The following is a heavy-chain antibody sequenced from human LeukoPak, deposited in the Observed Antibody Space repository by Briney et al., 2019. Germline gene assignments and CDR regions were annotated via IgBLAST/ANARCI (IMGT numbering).Heavy chain of an antibody. J-gene: IGHJ3*01. CDR2: ISDSGAST. V-gene: IGHV3-23*01. CDR1: GFTFSSYA. Sequence: PGGSLRLSCAASGFTFSSYAMSWVRQAPGKGLEWVSSISDSGASTNYADSVEGRFAISRDNPKNTLFLQMNSLRAEDTAIYYCAKSKRGAAGTGAFDVWGQGTMVTVSS. CDR3: AKSKRGAAGTGAFDV. D-gene: IGHD6-13*01.